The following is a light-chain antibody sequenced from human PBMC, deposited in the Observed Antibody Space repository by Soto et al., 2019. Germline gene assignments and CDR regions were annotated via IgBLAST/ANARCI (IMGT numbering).Light chain of an antibody. Sequence: EIVMTQSPATLSVSPGERVTLSCRASQSISSNLAWYQQRPGQAPRLLIYGASSRATGIPARFSGSGSGTEFTLTVSSLQSEDFAIYYCHQYNRWPTFGQGTKVEIK. CDR2: GAS. CDR3: HQYNRWPT. J-gene: IGKJ1*01. CDR1: QSISSN. V-gene: IGKV3-15*01.